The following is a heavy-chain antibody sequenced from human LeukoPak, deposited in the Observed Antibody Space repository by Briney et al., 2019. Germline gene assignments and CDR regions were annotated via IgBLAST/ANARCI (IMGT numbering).Heavy chain of an antibody. CDR2: IKQDGSER. CDR3: AELGITMIGGV. J-gene: IGHJ6*04. V-gene: IGHV3-7*01. Sequence: GGSLRLSCAAPGFTFSSYWMSWVRQAPGKGLEWVANIKQDGSERYYVDSVKGRFTISRDNAKNSLYLQMNSLRAEDTAVYYCAELGITMIGGVWGKGTTVTISS. CDR1: GFTFSSYW. D-gene: IGHD3-10*02.